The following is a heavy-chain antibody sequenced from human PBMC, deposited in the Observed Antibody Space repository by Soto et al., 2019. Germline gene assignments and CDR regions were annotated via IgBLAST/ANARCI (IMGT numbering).Heavy chain of an antibody. CDR2: IYYSGST. CDR3: ARAWGRVFDY. CDR1: GGSISSYY. J-gene: IGHJ4*02. V-gene: IGHV4-59*01. D-gene: IGHD3-16*01. Sequence: QVQLQESGPGLVKPSETLSLTCTVSGGSISSYYRSWIRQPPGKGLEWIGYIYYSGSTNYNPSLKSRVTISVDTSKNQFSLKLSSVTAADRAVYYCARAWGRVFDYWGQGTLVTVSS.